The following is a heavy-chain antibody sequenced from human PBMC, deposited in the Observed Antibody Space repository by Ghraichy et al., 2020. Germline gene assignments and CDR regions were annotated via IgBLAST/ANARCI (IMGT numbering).Heavy chain of an antibody. Sequence: GESLNISCAASGFTFSDYAMSWVRQAPGKGLEWVSSISGSGTTKYYADSVRGRFTISRDNSKNTPYLQMNSLRVEDTAVYYCAKGWLFGRGFDYWGRGTLVTVSS. CDR2: ISGSGTTK. D-gene: IGHD3-22*01. V-gene: IGHV3-23*01. J-gene: IGHJ4*02. CDR1: GFTFSDYA. CDR3: AKGWLFGRGFDY.